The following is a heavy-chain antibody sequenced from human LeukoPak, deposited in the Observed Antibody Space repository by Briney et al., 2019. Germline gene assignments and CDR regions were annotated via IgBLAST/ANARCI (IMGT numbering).Heavy chain of an antibody. J-gene: IGHJ4*02. CDR2: INSDGSST. D-gene: IGHD2/OR15-2a*01. CDR1: GFTFGTSW. V-gene: IGHV3-74*01. Sequence: PGGSLRLSCVASGFTFGTSWMHWVRHAPGKGLVWVSRINSDGSSTSYADSVKGRFTISRDNAKNTLYLQMNSLRAGDTAVYYCAKVGTVYFPLDFWGQGTLVTVSS. CDR3: AKVGTVYFPLDF.